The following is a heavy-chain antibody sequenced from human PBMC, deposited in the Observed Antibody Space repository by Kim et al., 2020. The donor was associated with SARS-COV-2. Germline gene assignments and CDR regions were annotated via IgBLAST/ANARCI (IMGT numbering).Heavy chain of an antibody. J-gene: IGHJ4*02. CDR2: ISYDGSNE. CDR1: GFTFRNYV. CDR3: AKVYNILTGFYDHSPFQY. Sequence: GGSLRLSCAAPGFTFRNYVMHWVRQAPGKGLEWVGAISYDGSNEYYADSVKGRFTISRDNSKNTLYLQMNSLRAEDTAVYYCAKVYNILTGFYDHSPFQYWGPGTLVTVSS. D-gene: IGHD3-9*01. V-gene: IGHV3-30*18.